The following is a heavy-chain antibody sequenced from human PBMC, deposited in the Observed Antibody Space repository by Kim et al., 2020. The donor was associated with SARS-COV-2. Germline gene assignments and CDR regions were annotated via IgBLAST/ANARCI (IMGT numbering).Heavy chain of an antibody. D-gene: IGHD3-22*01. CDR3: ARDSSGGGGWGYYGMDV. CDR1: GGSISSGGYY. Sequence: SETLSLTCTVSGGSISSGGYYWSWIRQHPGKGLEWIGYIYYSGSTYYNPSLKSRVTISVDTSKNQFSLKLSSVTAADTAVYYCARDSSGGGGWGYYGMDVWGQGTTVTVSS. J-gene: IGHJ6*02. V-gene: IGHV4-31*03. CDR2: IYYSGST.